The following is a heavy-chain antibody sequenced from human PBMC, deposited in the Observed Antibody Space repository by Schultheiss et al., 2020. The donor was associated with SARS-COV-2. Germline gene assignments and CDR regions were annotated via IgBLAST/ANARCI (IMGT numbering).Heavy chain of an antibody. V-gene: IGHV3-23*01. CDR3: VKDALGVHVDTAMVVGYYYGMDV. D-gene: IGHD5-18*01. J-gene: IGHJ6*02. CDR1: GFTFSDYA. Sequence: GGSLRLSCAASGFTFSDYAMYWVRQAPGKGLEWVSAISGSGGSTYYADSVKGRFSISRDNSKNTLYLQMNSLRAGDTAVYYCVKDALGVHVDTAMVVGYYYGMDVWGQGTTVTVSS. CDR2: ISGSGGST.